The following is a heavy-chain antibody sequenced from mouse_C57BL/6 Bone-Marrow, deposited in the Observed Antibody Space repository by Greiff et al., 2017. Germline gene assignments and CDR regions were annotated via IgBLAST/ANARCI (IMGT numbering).Heavy chain of an antibody. CDR3: SRQVTTVLATKYFDD. J-gene: IGHJ1*03. CDR1: GFTFSSYT. V-gene: IGHV5-9*01. D-gene: IGHD1-1*01. Sequence: EVKLMESGGGLVKPGGSLKLSCAASGFTFSSYTMSWVRQTPEKRLQWVAAISGGGGNTYYPASVKGRFTISRDNDTNILYLQMSSLRTEDTALYYCSRQVTTVLATKYFDDWGTGTTVTVSS. CDR2: ISGGGGNT.